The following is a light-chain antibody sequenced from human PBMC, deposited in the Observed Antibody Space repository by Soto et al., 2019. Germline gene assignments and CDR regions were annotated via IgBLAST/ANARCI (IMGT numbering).Light chain of an antibody. V-gene: IGKV4-1*01. CDR3: QQYYNTPQT. J-gene: IGKJ1*01. CDR2: WAS. CDR1: QSVLYSSNNKNY. Sequence: DIVMTQSPDSLAVSLGERATINCKSSQSVLYSSNNKNYLAWYQQKPGQPPRLLIYWASTRESGVPDRFSGSGSGTDFTLTISSLQDEDVAVYYCQQYYNTPQTFGQGTKVEIK.